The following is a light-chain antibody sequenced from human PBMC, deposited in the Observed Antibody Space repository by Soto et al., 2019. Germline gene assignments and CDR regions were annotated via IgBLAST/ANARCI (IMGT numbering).Light chain of an antibody. J-gene: IGLJ1*01. CDR2: DVS. CDR1: GSDVGGYNY. CDR3: CSATSSTPYV. V-gene: IGLV2-14*01. Sequence: QSALTQPASVSGSPGQSITISCTGTGSDVGGYNYVSWYQQNPGKAPKLMIYDVSHRPSGVSNRFSGSKSGNTASLTISGLQAEDEAEYYCCSATSSTPYVFGTGTKLTVL.